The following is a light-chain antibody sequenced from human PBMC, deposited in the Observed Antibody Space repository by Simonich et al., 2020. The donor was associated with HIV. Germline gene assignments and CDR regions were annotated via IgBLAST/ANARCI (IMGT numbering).Light chain of an antibody. Sequence: EIVLTQSPATLSLSPGERATLSCRASQSVSSYLAWYQQKPGQAPRLLIYDASNRATGIPARFSGSGSGTDFTLTISSLEPEDFATYYCQQSYVTLLTFGGGTKVEIK. CDR1: QSVSSY. CDR2: DAS. CDR3: QQSYVTLLT. J-gene: IGKJ4*01. V-gene: IGKV3-11*01.